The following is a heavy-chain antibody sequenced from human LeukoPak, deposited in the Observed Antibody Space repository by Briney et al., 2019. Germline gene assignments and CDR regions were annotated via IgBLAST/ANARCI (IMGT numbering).Heavy chain of an antibody. J-gene: IGHJ6*03. D-gene: IGHD2-2*02. CDR1: GYTFTSYG. CDR2: MNPNSGNT. Sequence: ASVKVSCKASGYTFTSYGISWVRQAPGQGLEWMGWMNPNSGNTGYAQKFQGRVTMTRNTSISTAYMELSSLRSEDTAVYYCASAHCSSTSCYMTPLYYYYMDVWGKGTTVTVSS. V-gene: IGHV1-8*02. CDR3: ASAHCSSTSCYMTPLYYYYMDV.